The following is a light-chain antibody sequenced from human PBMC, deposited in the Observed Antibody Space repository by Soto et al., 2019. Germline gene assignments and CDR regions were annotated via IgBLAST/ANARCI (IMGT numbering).Light chain of an antibody. CDR1: QSVSTN. V-gene: IGKV3-15*01. J-gene: IGKJ2*01. CDR2: GAS. Sequence: VMTQSKAILSVSPGERATLSCRASQSVSTNVAWYQQIPGQTPRLLIYGASTRATGIPVRFSGSGSGTEFTLTISSLQSEDFAVYYCHQYDDGPYTFGQGTKVDIK. CDR3: HQYDDGPYT.